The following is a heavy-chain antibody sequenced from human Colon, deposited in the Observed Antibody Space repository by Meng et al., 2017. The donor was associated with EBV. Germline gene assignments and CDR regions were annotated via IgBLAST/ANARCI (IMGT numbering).Heavy chain of an antibody. CDR1: GGPFSGFY. Sequence: VQLQQRGAGRLQPSETLSLTCTVYGGPFSGFYWTWIRQSPGKGLGWIGEIDDSGNIIYNPSLKSRVTISGDTSKNQFSLNVSSVTAADTAVYYCARSRWLLLQLWGQGTLVTVSS. D-gene: IGHD3-22*01. CDR3: ARSRWLLLQL. J-gene: IGHJ4*02. V-gene: IGHV4-34*01. CDR2: IDDSGNI.